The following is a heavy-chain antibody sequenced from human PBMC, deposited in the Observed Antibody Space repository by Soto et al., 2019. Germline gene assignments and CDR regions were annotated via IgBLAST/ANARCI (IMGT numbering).Heavy chain of an antibody. CDR3: ARAYYDFWSGYSNFFGMDV. Sequence: EVQLVDSGGGLVKRGGSLRVSCAASGFTFSNYTMNWVRQAPGKGLEWVSAISSSSLYIYYADSVKGRFTISRDNAKNSLYLQMNSLGAEDTAVYYCARAYYDFWSGYSNFFGMDVWGQGTTVTVSS. CDR1: GFTFSNYT. V-gene: IGHV3-21*01. J-gene: IGHJ6*02. CDR2: ISSSSLYI. D-gene: IGHD3-3*01.